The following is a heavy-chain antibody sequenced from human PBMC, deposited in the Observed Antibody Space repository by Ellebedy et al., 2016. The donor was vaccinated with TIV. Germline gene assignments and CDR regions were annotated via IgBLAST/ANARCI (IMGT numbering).Heavy chain of an antibody. Sequence: AASVKVSCKASGYTFTSHGISWVRQAPGQGLEWMGWISAYNGNTNYAQKFQGRVTMTTDTSTSTAYMELRSLRSDDTALYYCARVSGSYYKSSSGAYFDNWGQGTLVTVSS. V-gene: IGHV1-18*01. J-gene: IGHJ4*02. CDR3: ARVSGSYYKSSSGAYFDN. CDR1: GYTFTSHG. D-gene: IGHD1-26*01. CDR2: ISAYNGNT.